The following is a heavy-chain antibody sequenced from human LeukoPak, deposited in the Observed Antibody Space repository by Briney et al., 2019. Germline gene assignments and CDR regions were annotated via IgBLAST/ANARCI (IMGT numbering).Heavy chain of an antibody. Sequence: GGSLRLSCAASGNYWMHWVRQVPGKGLVWVSHINSDGSWTSYADSVKGRFTISKDNAKNTLYLQMNSLRAEDTAMYYCVRAVGGNDGRTFGYWAQGTLVTVSS. CDR2: INSDGSWT. CDR3: VRAVGGNDGRTFGY. V-gene: IGHV3-74*01. J-gene: IGHJ4*02. CDR1: GNYW. D-gene: IGHD3-3*01.